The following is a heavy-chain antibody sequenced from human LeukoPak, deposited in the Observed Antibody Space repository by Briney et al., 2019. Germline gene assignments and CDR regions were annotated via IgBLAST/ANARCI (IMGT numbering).Heavy chain of an antibody. J-gene: IGHJ4*02. Sequence: PLETLSLTCTVSSGSISSYYWSWIRQPPGKGLEWIGYIYHSGNTNYNPSLKSRVTISVDTSKNQFSLKLSSVTAADTAVYYCAGGLGYARSYWGQGTLVTVSS. V-gene: IGHV4-59*01. D-gene: IGHD2-2*01. CDR2: IYHSGNT. CDR3: AGGLGYARSY. CDR1: SGSISSYY.